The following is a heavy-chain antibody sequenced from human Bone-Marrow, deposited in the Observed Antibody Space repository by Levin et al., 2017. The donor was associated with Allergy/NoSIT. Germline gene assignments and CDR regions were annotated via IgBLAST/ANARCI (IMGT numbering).Heavy chain of an antibody. D-gene: IGHD1-7*01. CDR2: IKSKTDGGTT. CDR1: GFTFSNAW. V-gene: IGHV3-15*01. CDR3: TTGLRYAGTTSVGVRFDP. Sequence: GGSLRLSCAASGFTFSNAWMSWVRQAPGKGLEWVGRIKSKTDGGTTDYAAPVKGRFTISRDDSKNTLYLQMNSLKTEDTAVYYCTTGLRYAGTTSVGVRFDPWGQGTLVTVSS. J-gene: IGHJ5*02.